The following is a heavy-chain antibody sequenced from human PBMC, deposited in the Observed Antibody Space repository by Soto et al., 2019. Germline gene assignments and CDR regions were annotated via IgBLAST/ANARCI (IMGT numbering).Heavy chain of an antibody. D-gene: IGHD5-12*01. CDR2: IYSGGST. CDR3: ARVQYSGYETGVRQEDPYYFDY. CDR1: GFTVSSNY. Sequence: GGSLRLSCSASGFTVSSNYMSWVRQAPGKGLEWVSVIYSGGSTYYADSVKGRFTISRHNSKNTLYLQMNSLRAEDTAVYYCARVQYSGYETGVRQEDPYYFDYWGQGTLVTVSS. J-gene: IGHJ4*02. V-gene: IGHV3-53*04.